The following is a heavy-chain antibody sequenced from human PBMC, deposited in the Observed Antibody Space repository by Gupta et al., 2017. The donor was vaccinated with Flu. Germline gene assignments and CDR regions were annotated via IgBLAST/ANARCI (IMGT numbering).Heavy chain of an antibody. V-gene: IGHV1-69*06. CDR1: GGTFSKYA. CDR3: ATEEYCSSVSCYRGLDF. J-gene: IGHJ4*02. D-gene: IGHD6-25*01. CDR2: VTPLFDTT. Sequence: QMQLVQSGAEVKSPGSSVKVSCKASGGTFSKYAVSWVRQAPGQGFEWMGGVTPLFDTTHLAQRFQGRVTITADKSTNIAYMELSSLSSEDTAVYYCATEEYCSSVSCYRGLDFWGQGTLVTVSS.